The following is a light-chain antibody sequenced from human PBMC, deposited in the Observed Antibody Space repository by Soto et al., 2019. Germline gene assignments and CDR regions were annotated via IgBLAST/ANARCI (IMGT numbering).Light chain of an antibody. V-gene: IGLV1-40*01. CDR1: SSNIGAGYD. Sequence: QSVLAQPPSVSGAPGQKVTISYTGSSSNIGAGYDLHWYQQLPGTAPKLLLYGNSNRPSGVPDRFSGSKSGTSASLAITGLQAEDEADYYCQSYDSSLSAYVFGTGTKSPS. CDR3: QSYDSSLSAYV. J-gene: IGLJ1*01. CDR2: GNS.